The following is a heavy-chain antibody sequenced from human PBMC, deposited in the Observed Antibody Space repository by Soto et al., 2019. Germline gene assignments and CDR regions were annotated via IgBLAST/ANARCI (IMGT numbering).Heavy chain of an antibody. CDR2: INSDASHT. CDR3: VRDGHCLTTSCYGNWFDP. D-gene: IGHD2-2*01. Sequence: XRSLGLYCAAPGFPFSTYCRHGIRQVPGKGLEWVSRINSDASHTYYADSVKGRFTISRDNAKNTLHLEMNSLRAEDTAVYYCVRDGHCLTTSCYGNWFDPCGQRTLVTFS. J-gene: IGHJ5*02. CDR1: GFPFSTYC. V-gene: IGHV3-74*01.